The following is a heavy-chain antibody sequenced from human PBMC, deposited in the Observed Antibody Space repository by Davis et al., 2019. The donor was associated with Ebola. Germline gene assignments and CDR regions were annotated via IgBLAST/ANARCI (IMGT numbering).Heavy chain of an antibody. V-gene: IGHV3-30*02. CDR3: ARDYGLDV. CDR1: GFTFSTYA. J-gene: IGHJ6*02. Sequence: GESLKISCAGSGFTFSTYAMSWVRQAPGKGLEWVAFIRNDGNDQYYADSVKGRFTISRDNSKNTLSLQMNSLRAEDTAVYYCARDYGLDVWGQGTTVTVSS. CDR2: IRNDGNDQ.